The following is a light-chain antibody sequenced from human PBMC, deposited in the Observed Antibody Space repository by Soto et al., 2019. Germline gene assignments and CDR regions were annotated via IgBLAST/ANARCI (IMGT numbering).Light chain of an antibody. J-gene: IGLJ2*01. Sequence: QSALTQPASVSGSPGQSITISCTGTSSDFGGFNYVSWYQHHPGKAPKLMIYEVSNRPSGVSNRFSGSKSGNTASLTISGLQAEDEADYHCSLYTGSSVIFGGGTKLTVL. CDR3: SLYTGSSVI. CDR1: SSDFGGFNY. V-gene: IGLV2-14*01. CDR2: EVS.